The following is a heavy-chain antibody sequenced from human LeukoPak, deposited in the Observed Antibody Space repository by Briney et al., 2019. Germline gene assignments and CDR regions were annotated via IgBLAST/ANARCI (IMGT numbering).Heavy chain of an antibody. Sequence: GGSLRLSCAASGFTFSSYSMNWVRQAPGKGLEWVSSISSSSSYIYYADSVKGRFTISRDNAKNSLYLQMNSLRAEDTAVYYCARVSIDDDVAFDIWGQGTMVTVSS. J-gene: IGHJ3*02. CDR1: GFTFSSYS. V-gene: IGHV3-21*01. CDR3: ARVSIDDDVAFDI. CDR2: ISSSSSYI. D-gene: IGHD1-1*01.